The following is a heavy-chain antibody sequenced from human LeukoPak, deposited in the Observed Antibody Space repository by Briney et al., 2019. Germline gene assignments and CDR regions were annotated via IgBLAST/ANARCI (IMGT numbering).Heavy chain of an antibody. CDR2: INPNSGGT. V-gene: IGHV1-2*02. Sequence: ASVKVSCKASGYTFTVYFMHWVRQAPAQGLEWMGWINPNSGGTNYAQKFQGRVTMTRDTSISTAYMELSRLRSDDTAVYYCARELNYDSSGYYFDYWGQGTLATVSS. J-gene: IGHJ4*02. D-gene: IGHD3-22*01. CDR3: ARELNYDSSGYYFDY. CDR1: GYTFTVYF.